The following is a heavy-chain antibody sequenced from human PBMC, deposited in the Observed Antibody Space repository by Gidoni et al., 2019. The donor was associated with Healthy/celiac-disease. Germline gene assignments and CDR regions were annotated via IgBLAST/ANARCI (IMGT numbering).Heavy chain of an antibody. CDR1: GGTFSSYT. Sequence: QVQLVHSGAEVKKPGSSVKVSCKASGGTFSSYTISWVRQAPGQGLEWMGRIIPLLGIANYAQKFQGRVTITADKSTSTAYMELSSLRSEDTAVYYCARKWHYYDSSGYLDYWGQGTLVTVSS. J-gene: IGHJ4*02. CDR2: IIPLLGIA. V-gene: IGHV1-69*02. D-gene: IGHD3-22*01. CDR3: ARKWHYYDSSGYLDY.